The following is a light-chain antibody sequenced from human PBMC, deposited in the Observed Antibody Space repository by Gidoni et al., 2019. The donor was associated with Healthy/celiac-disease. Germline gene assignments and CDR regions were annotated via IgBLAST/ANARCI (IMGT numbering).Light chain of an antibody. V-gene: IGKV1-5*03. J-gene: IGKJ1*01. CDR1: QSISSW. Sequence: DIQMTQSPSTLSASVVDRVTITCRASQSISSWLAWYQQKPGKAPKLLIYKASSLESGVPSRFSGSGSGTEFTLTISSLQPDDFATYYCQQYNSYPWAFGQXTKVEIK. CDR3: QQYNSYPWA. CDR2: KAS.